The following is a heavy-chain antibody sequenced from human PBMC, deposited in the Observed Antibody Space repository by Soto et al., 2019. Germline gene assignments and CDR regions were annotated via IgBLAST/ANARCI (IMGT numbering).Heavy chain of an antibody. CDR1: GFTFSSYG. CDR2: ISYDGSNK. CDR3: AKDLVGHIVVVTAICAFDI. J-gene: IGHJ3*02. V-gene: IGHV3-30*18. D-gene: IGHD2-21*02. Sequence: QVQLVESGGGVVQPGRSLRLSCAASGFTFSSYGMHWVRQAPGKGLEWVAVISYDGSNKYYADSVKGRFTISRDNSKNTLYLQMNSLRAEDTAVYYCAKDLVGHIVVVTAICAFDIWGQGTMVTVSS.